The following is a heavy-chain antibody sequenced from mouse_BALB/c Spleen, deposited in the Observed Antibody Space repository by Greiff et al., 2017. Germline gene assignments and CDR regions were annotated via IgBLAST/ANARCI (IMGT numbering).Heavy chain of an antibody. J-gene: IGHJ2*01. Sequence: EVQLQESGGGLVKPGGSLKLSCAAAGFTFSDYYMYWVRQTPEKRLEWVATISDGGSYTYYPDSVKGRFTISRDNAKNNLYLQMSSLKSEDTAMYYCARGGHYYGSYFDYWGQGTTLTVSS. V-gene: IGHV5-4*02. D-gene: IGHD1-1*01. CDR2: ISDGGSYT. CDR3: ARGGHYYGSYFDY. CDR1: GFTFSDYY.